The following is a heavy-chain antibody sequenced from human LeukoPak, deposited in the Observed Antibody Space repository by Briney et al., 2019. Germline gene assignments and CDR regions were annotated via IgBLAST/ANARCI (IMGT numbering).Heavy chain of an antibody. CDR2: ISSSSSYI. J-gene: IGHJ4*02. CDR1: GFTFSSYS. V-gene: IGHV3-21*01. D-gene: IGHD3-9*01. CDR3: ARGGRYFDWFHTSPDY. Sequence: GGSLRLSCAASGFTFSSYSMNWVRQAPGKGLEWVSSISSSSSYIYYADSVKGRFTISRDNSKNTLYLQMNSLRAEDTAVYYCARGGRYFDWFHTSPDYWGQGTLVTVSS.